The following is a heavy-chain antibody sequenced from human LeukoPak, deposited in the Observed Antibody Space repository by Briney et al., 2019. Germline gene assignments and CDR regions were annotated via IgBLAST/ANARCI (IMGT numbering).Heavy chain of an antibody. J-gene: IGHJ4*02. D-gene: IGHD6-13*01. CDR3: ARDSIRQQLYYFDY. Sequence: SGGSLRLSCGASGFTFSSFGMHWVRQAPGKGLEWVAFIRFDGSNKYYADSVKGRFTISRDNSKNTLYLQMDSLRADDTAVFFCARDSIRQQLYYFDYWGRGTLVTVSS. V-gene: IGHV3-30*02. CDR2: IRFDGSNK. CDR1: GFTFSSFG.